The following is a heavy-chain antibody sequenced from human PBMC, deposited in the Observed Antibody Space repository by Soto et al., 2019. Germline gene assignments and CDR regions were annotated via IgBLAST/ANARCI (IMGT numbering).Heavy chain of an antibody. CDR3: AKDRNYYDSSGYDY. D-gene: IGHD3-22*01. J-gene: IGHJ4*02. CDR2: IIGSGGST. CDR1: GFTFSSYG. Sequence: VQLVESGGGVVQPGRSLRISCAASGFTFSSYGMHWVRQAPGKGLEWVSTIIGSGGSTYYADSVKGRFSVSRDNSKNTLYLQMNSLRAEDTAVYYCAKDRNYYDSSGYDYWGQGTLVTVSS. V-gene: IGHV3-23*04.